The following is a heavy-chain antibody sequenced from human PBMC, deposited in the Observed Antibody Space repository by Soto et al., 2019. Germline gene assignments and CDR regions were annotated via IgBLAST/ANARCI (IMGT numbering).Heavy chain of an antibody. D-gene: IGHD6-6*01. J-gene: IGHJ6*02. V-gene: IGHV5-10-1*01. Sequence: GESLKISCKGSGYSFTSYWISWVRQVPGKGLEWMGRIDPSDSYTNYSPSFQGHVTISADKSISTAYLQWSSLKASDTAMYYCASGSSSSKYYYGMDVWGQGTTVTVSS. CDR3: ASGSSSSKYYYGMDV. CDR1: GYSFTSYW. CDR2: IDPSDSYT.